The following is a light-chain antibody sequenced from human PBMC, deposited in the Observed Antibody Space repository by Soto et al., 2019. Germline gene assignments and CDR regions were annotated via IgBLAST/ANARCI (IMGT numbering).Light chain of an antibody. CDR2: EVS. J-gene: IGLJ3*02. Sequence: QSVLTQPASVSGSTGQSITISCTGTNSDVGGYNYVSWYQQYPGKAPKLMIYEVSNRPSGVSNRFSGSKSGKTASLTISGLQAEDEADYYCSSYTSSILVFGGGTKLTVL. CDR1: NSDVGGYNY. CDR3: SSYTSSILV. V-gene: IGLV2-14*01.